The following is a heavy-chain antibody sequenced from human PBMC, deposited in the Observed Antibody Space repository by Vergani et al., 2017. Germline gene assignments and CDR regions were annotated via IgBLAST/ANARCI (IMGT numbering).Heavy chain of an antibody. CDR1: GFTVSDNY. V-gene: IGHV3-66*02. D-gene: IGHD3-10*01. Sequence: EVPLVESGGGLVQPGGSLRLSCAASGFTVSDNYISWVRQAPGKGLEWVSVIFNSGSTFYADSVQGRFRVSRDNSGNTVYLQMDSLRLEDTAIYYCAKVGLGELWGTFDLWGQGTMVTVSS. J-gene: IGHJ3*01. CDR3: AKVGLGELWGTFDL. CDR2: IFNSGST.